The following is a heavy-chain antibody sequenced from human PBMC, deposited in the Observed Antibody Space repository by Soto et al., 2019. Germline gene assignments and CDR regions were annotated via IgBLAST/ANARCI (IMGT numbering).Heavy chain of an antibody. J-gene: IGHJ4*02. CDR3: ARGQWLVTGTFDY. V-gene: IGHV5-51*01. CDR1: GYSFTSYW. CDR2: IYPGDSDT. Sequence: ASVKISCKGSGYSFTSYWIGWVRQMPGKGLEWMGIIYPGDSDTRYSPSFQGQVTISADKSISTAYLQWSSLKASDTAMYYCARGQWLVTGTFDYWGQGTLVTVSS. D-gene: IGHD6-19*01.